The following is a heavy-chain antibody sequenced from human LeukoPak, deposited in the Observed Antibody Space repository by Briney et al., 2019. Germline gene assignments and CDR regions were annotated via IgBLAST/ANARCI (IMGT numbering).Heavy chain of an antibody. J-gene: IGHJ4*02. CDR3: ARFLAAGTGNY. V-gene: IGHV3-74*01. Sequence: PGGSLRLSCAASGFTFSSYWMHWVRQAPGKGLVWFSRINSDGSSTSYADSVKGRFTISRDNAKNTLYLQMNSLRAEDTAVYYCARFLAAGTGNYWGQGTLVTVSS. CDR1: GFTFSSYW. D-gene: IGHD6-13*01. CDR2: INSDGSST.